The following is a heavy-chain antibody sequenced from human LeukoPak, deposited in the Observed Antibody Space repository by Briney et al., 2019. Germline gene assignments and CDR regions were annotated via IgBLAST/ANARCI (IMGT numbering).Heavy chain of an antibody. D-gene: IGHD3-22*01. CDR3: ARDGNYYDSSGYYLHY. V-gene: IGHV5-51*01. CDR1: GYSFTSYW. Sequence: GESLKISCKGSGYSFTSYWIGWVRQMPGKGLEWMGIIYPGDSDTRYSPSFQGQVTLSADKSISTAYLQWSSLKASDTAMYYCARDGNYYDSSGYYLHYWGQGTLVTVSS. CDR2: IYPGDSDT. J-gene: IGHJ4*02.